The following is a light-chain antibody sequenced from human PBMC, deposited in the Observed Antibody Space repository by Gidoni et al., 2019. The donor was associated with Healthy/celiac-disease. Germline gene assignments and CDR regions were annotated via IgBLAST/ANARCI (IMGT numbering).Light chain of an antibody. V-gene: IGKV1-27*01. CDR3: QKYDTAPWT. J-gene: IGKJ1*01. CDR1: QEISNY. Sequence: DIQMTQSPSSLSASVGDRVTITCRASQEISNYLVWHQQKPGKAPKVLIYSASTLHTGVPSRFSGSGSGTYFTLNISRLQTEDVASYYCQKYDTAPWTFGQGTKVEIK. CDR2: SAS.